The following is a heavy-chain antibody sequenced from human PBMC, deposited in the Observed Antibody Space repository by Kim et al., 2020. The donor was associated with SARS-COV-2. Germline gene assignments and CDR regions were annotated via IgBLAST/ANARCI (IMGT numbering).Heavy chain of an antibody. Sequence: GGSLRLSCAASGFTFSIYTMSWVRQAPGKGLEWVSGISDSGSTYYADSVKGRFTISRDNSKNTLYLQLNSLRAEDTALYSCAKGGYGSGAYYSVFDYLGQGTLVTVSS. D-gene: IGHD3-10*01. V-gene: IGHV3-23*01. CDR1: GFTFSIYT. J-gene: IGHJ4*02. CDR3: AKGGYGSGAYYSVFDY. CDR2: ISDSGST.